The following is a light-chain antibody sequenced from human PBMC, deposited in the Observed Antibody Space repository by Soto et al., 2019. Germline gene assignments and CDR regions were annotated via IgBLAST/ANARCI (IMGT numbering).Light chain of an antibody. V-gene: IGLV2-14*01. Sequence: QSVLTQPASVSGSPGQSITVSCTGTSSDIGGHKNVSWYQQHPGKVPKLIIYEVSNRPSGVSNRFSGSKSGNTASLTVSGLQAGDEADYYCSSYTTTSTVVFGGGTKLTVL. J-gene: IGLJ2*01. CDR3: SSYTTTSTVV. CDR2: EVS. CDR1: SSDIGGHKN.